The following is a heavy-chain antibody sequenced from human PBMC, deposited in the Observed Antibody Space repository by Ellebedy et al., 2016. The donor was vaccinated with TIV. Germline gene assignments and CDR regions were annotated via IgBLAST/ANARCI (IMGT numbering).Heavy chain of an antibody. CDR3: VKGGSGSYHYYYGMDV. D-gene: IGHD3-10*01. V-gene: IGHV3-64D*06. CDR1: GFTFSSYA. Sequence: PGGSLRLSCSASGFTFSSYAMHWVRQAPGKGLEYVSAISSNGGSTYYADSVKGRFTISRDNSKNTLYLQMSSLRAEDTAVYYCVKGGSGSYHYYYGMDVWGQGTTVTASS. J-gene: IGHJ6*02. CDR2: ISSNGGST.